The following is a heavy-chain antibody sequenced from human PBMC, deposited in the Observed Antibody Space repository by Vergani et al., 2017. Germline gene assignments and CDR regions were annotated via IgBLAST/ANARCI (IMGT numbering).Heavy chain of an antibody. CDR3: ARATYSSGWYSEDYYYYMDV. Sequence: QVQLVQSGAEVKKPGASVKVSCKASGYTFTSYGISWVRQAPGQGLEWMGWISAYNGNTNYAQKLQGRVTMTTDTSTSTAYKELRSLRSDDTAVYYCARATYSSGWYSEDYYYYMDVWGKGTTVTVSS. CDR2: ISAYNGNT. CDR1: GYTFTSYG. V-gene: IGHV1-18*01. J-gene: IGHJ6*03. D-gene: IGHD6-19*01.